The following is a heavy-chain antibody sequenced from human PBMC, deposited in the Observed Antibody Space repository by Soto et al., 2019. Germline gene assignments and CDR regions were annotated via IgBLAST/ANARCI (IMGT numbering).Heavy chain of an antibody. J-gene: IGHJ6*02. V-gene: IGHV1-46*01. D-gene: IGHD3-3*01. CDR2: INPSGGSA. CDR1: GYTFTSYY. CDR3: ARVLNQKYYDFWSGYYTGSAPGYYYGMDV. Sequence: GASVKVSCKASGYTFTSYYMHWVRQAPGQGLEWMGIINPSGGSASYAQKFQGRVTMTRDTSTSTVYMELSSLRSEDTAVYYCARVLNQKYYDFWSGYYTGSAPGYYYGMDVWGQGTTVTVSS.